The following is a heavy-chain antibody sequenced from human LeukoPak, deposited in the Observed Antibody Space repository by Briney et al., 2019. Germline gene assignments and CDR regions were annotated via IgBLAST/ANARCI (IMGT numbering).Heavy chain of an antibody. J-gene: IGHJ3*02. CDR2: IYSGGST. CDR3: ARVENYYDSSGYAPGAFDI. V-gene: IGHV3-53*01. D-gene: IGHD3-22*01. CDR1: GFTVSSNY. Sequence: GGSLRLSCAASGFTVSSNYMSWVRQAPGKGLEWVSVIYSGGSTYYADSVKGRFTISRDNSKNTLYLQMNSLRAEDTAVYYCARVENYYDSSGYAPGAFDIWGQGTMVTVSS.